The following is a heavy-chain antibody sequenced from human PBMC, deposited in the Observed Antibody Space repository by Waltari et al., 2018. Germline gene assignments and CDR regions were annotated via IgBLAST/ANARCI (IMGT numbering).Heavy chain of an antibody. CDR2: VNHGGDT. CDR3: ARAPGYKGIFDH. D-gene: IGHD5-12*01. CDR1: GGSFSGFY. Sequence: QVQLQGWGAGLLKPSETLSLTCAVSGGSFSGFYWTWIRQSPGKGLEWIGDVNHGGDTNYNPSLETRLTVSVDTSKKQFSLRMRSVTAADTAVYYCARAPGYKGIFDHWGQGILVTVSS. V-gene: IGHV4-34*01. J-gene: IGHJ5*02.